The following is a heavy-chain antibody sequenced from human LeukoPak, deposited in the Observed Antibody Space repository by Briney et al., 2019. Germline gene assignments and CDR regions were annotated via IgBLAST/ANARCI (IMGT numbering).Heavy chain of an antibody. J-gene: IGHJ3*01. CDR1: GFTFSSYS. Sequence: GGSLRLSCAASGFTFSSYSMNWVRQAPGKGLEWVSSISSSSSYIYYADSVKGRFTISRDNATNSLYLQMNSLRAEDTAVYYCARDPTYYYDSSGYYRPLHDAFDFWGQGTMVTVSS. CDR2: ISSSSSYI. V-gene: IGHV3-21*01. D-gene: IGHD3-22*01. CDR3: ARDPTYYYDSSGYYRPLHDAFDF.